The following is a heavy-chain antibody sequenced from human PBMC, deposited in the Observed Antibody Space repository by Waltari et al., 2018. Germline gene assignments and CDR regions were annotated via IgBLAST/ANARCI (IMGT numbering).Heavy chain of an antibody. V-gene: IGHV4-39*07. CDR2: IYYSGTT. Sequence: QLQLQESGPGLVKPSETLSLTCTVSGGSISSSSYYWGWIRQPPGKGLEWIGSIYYSGTTYYHPSLKSRVTISVDTSKNQFSLKLSSVTAADTAVYYCARDSGAKGWFDPWGQGTLVTVSS. J-gene: IGHJ5*02. D-gene: IGHD3-10*01. CDR1: GGSISSSSYY. CDR3: ARDSGAKGWFDP.